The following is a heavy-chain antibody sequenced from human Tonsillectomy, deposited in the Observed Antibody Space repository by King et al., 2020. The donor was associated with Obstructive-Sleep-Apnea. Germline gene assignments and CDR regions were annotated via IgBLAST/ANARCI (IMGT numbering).Heavy chain of an antibody. CDR1: GFSLSTSGVG. CDR3: AHREGLRYFDY. J-gene: IGHJ4*02. V-gene: IGHV2-5*01. D-gene: IGHD5-12*01. CDR2: IYWNDDK. Sequence: TLQESGPTLVKPPQTLTLTCTFSGFSLSTSGVGVGWIRQPPGKALEWLALIYWNDDKRYSPSLKSRLTITKDTSKNQVVLTMTNMDPVDTATYYCAHREGLRYFDYWGQGTLVTVSS.